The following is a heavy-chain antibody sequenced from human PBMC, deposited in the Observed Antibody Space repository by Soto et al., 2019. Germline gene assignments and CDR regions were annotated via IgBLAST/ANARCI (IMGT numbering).Heavy chain of an antibody. Sequence: ASVKVSCKASGGTFSSYAISWVRQAPGQGLEWMGGIIPIFGTANYAQKFQGRVTITADESTSTAYMELSSLRSEDTAVYYCARDVSYSGYPRAFDYWGQGTLVTVSS. D-gene: IGHD5-12*01. CDR3: ARDVSYSGYPRAFDY. CDR1: GGTFSSYA. J-gene: IGHJ4*02. V-gene: IGHV1-69*13. CDR2: IIPIFGTA.